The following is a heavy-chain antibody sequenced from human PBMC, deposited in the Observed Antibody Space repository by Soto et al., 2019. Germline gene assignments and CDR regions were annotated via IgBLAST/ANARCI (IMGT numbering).Heavy chain of an antibody. CDR3: ASQRYSWGH. CDR1: GFTFSDYY. V-gene: IGHV3-11*03. CDR2: ISGSSSYT. D-gene: IGHD5-18*01. J-gene: IGHJ4*02. Sequence: PGGSLRLSCAASGFTFSDYYMSWIRQAPGKGLEWVSYISGSSSYTNYADSVKGRFTISRDNAKNSLYLQMNSLRAEDTAVYYCASQRYSWGHWGQGTLVTVSS.